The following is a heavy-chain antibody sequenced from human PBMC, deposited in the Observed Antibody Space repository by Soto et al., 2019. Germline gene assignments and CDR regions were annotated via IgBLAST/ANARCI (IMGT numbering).Heavy chain of an antibody. D-gene: IGHD4-17*01. CDR2: IYYSGST. CDR1: GGSISSYY. CDR3: ARRYDDYGDFWFDP. V-gene: IGHV4-59*01. J-gene: IGHJ5*02. Sequence: QVQLQESGPGLVKPSETLSLTCTVSGGSISSYYWSWIRQPPGKGLEWIGYIYYSGSTNYNPSLKSRVTISVDTSKNQFSLKLSSVPAADTAVYYCARRYDDYGDFWFDPWGQGTLVTVSS.